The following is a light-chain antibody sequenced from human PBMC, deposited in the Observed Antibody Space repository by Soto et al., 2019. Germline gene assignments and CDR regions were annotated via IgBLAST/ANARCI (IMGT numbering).Light chain of an antibody. CDR2: EAS. CDR1: HDISTF. V-gene: IGKV1-9*01. Sequence: DIQLTQSPSLLSASIGDRGTITCRASHDISTFLAWYQQKPGRAPKLLIYEASTLQSGVPSRFSGSGSGTEFTLTISGLLPEDFAAYHCQQLYTLPFPFGQGTRLEI. CDR3: QQLYTLPFP. J-gene: IGKJ5*01.